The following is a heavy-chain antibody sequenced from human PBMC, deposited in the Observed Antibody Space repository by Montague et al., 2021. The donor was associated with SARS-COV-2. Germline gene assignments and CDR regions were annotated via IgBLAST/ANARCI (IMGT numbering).Heavy chain of an antibody. V-gene: IGHV3-74*01. CDR2: IKSDGIST. CDR1: GFTFSTYW. D-gene: IGHD3-16*01. Sequence: SLRLSCAASGFTFSTYWMHWGREAPGQRLGSVSLIKSDGISTTYADSVQGRFTISRDNAKNTLYLQVNSLGPEDTAVYYCGRDNMGSIDYWGQGTLVIVSS. J-gene: IGHJ4*02. CDR3: GRDNMGSIDY.